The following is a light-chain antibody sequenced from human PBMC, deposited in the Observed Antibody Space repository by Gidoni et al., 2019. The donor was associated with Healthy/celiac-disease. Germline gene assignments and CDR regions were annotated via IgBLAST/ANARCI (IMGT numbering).Light chain of an antibody. CDR1: QSISSY. V-gene: IGKV1-39*01. CDR3: QQSYSTPRT. Sequence: DIQMTQCPSSLSAPVGDRVTITCRASQSISSYLNWYQQKPGQAPRLLIYAASSLQSGVPSRFSGSGSGTDFTLTISSLQPEDFASYYCQQSYSTPRTFGQGTKVEIK. CDR2: AAS. J-gene: IGKJ1*01.